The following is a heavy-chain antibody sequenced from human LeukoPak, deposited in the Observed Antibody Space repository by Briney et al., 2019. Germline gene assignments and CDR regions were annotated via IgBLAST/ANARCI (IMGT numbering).Heavy chain of an antibody. D-gene: IGHD3-22*01. CDR3: ARVVLTFGSGYEQGYFDY. CDR1: GYTFIGYY. CDR2: INPNSGDT. J-gene: IGHJ4*02. V-gene: IGHV1-2*02. Sequence: ASVKVSCKASGYTFIGYYIHWVRQAPGQGLEWMGWINPNSGDTNYAQKFQGRITMTRDTSISTASMELSRLRSDDTAVYYCARVVLTFGSGYEQGYFDYWGQGTLVTISS.